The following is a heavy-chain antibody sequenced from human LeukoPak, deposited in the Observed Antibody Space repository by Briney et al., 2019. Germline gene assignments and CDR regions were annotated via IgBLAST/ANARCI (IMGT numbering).Heavy chain of an antibody. CDR2: FYYRGNT. CDR1: GDSISSSPYY. J-gene: IGHJ4*02. Sequence: SETLSLTCTVSGDSISSSPYYWGYIRQPPGGGLEWIGSFYYRGNTYYNPSLKSRVTISVDTSKNQFSLRLSSVTAADTAVYYCARHAYYSDSSGYYYDSSGYYYYFDYWGQGTLVTVSS. V-gene: IGHV4-39*01. D-gene: IGHD3-22*01. CDR3: ARHAYYSDSSGYYYDSSGYYYYFDY.